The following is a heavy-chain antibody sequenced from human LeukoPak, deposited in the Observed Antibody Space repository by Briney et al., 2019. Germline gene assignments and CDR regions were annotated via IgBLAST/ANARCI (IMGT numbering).Heavy chain of an antibody. V-gene: IGHV3-30*02. CDR3: AKVARGDYDILTGYARMYYFDY. CDR1: QFSFSTSG. D-gene: IGHD3-9*01. J-gene: IGHJ4*02. CDR2: IRYDGSNK. Sequence: GGSLRLSCTASQFSFSTSGMHWVRQAPGKGLEWVAFIRYDGSNKYYADSVKGRFTISRDNSKNTLYLQMNSLRAEDTAVYYCAKVARGDYDILTGYARMYYFDYWGQGTLVTVSS.